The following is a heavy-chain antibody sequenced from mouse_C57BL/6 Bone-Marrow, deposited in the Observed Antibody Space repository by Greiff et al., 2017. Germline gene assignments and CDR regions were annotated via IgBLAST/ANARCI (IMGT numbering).Heavy chain of an antibody. CDR1: GFTFSDYY. CDR2: INYDGSST. V-gene: IGHV5-16*01. J-gene: IGHJ4*01. Sequence: EVMLVESEGGLVQPGSSMKLSCTASGFTFSDYYMAWVRQVPEKGLEWVANINYDGSSTYYLDSLKSRFIISRYNAKNILYLQMSSLKAEDTATYYCSSDGGYYASDYWGQGTSVTVSS. CDR3: SSDGGYYASDY.